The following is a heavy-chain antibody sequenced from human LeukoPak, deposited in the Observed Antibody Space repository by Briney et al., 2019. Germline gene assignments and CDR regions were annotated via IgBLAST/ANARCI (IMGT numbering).Heavy chain of an antibody. CDR3: TTGGRDSSGYYNFDY. Sequence: PGGSLRLSCAASGFTFSNAWMNWVRQSPGKGLEWVGRIKSKTDGGTIDYGAPVKGRFTISRDDSKNTLFLQMNSLKTEDTAMYHCTTGGRDSSGYYNFDYWGQGTLVTVSS. V-gene: IGHV3-15*01. J-gene: IGHJ4*02. D-gene: IGHD3-22*01. CDR2: IKSKTDGGTI. CDR1: GFTFSNAW.